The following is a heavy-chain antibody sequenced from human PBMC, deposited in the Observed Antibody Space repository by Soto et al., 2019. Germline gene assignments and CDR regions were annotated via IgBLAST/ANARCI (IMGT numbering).Heavy chain of an antibody. Sequence: QVQLQESGPGLVKPSQTLSLTCTVSGGSISSGGYYWSWIRQHPGKGLEWIGYNYYSGSTYYNPSLKSRVTISVDTSKNQFSLKLSSVTAADTAVYYCARCKDGANDGGWFDPWGQGTLVTVSS. J-gene: IGHJ5*02. CDR2: NYYSGST. V-gene: IGHV4-31*03. CDR1: GGSISSGGYY. D-gene: IGHD1-1*01. CDR3: ARCKDGANDGGWFDP.